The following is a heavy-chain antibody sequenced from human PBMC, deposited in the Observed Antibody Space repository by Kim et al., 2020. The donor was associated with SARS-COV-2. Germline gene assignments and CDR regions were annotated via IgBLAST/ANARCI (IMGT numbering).Heavy chain of an antibody. J-gene: IGHJ6*02. V-gene: IGHV4-34*01. Sequence: SETLSLTCAVYGGSFSGYYWSWIRQPPGKGLEWIGEINHSGSTNYNPSLKSRVTISVDTSKNQFSLKLSSVTAADTAVYYCARAPPGSTGYSSGWYVYYYYGMDVWGQGTTVTVSS. D-gene: IGHD6-19*01. CDR3: ARAPPGSTGYSSGWYVYYYYGMDV. CDR1: GGSFSGYY. CDR2: INHSGST.